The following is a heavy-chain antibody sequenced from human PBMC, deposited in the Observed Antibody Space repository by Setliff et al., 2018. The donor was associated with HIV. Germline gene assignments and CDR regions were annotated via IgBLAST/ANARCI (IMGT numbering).Heavy chain of an antibody. CDR2: VNTKTGNP. D-gene: IGHD3-16*02. J-gene: IGHJ4*02. Sequence: GASVKVSCKASGYIFTNDPMNWVRQAPGQGLEWMGWVNTKTGNPTYAQDFTGRFVFSLDTSVNTAYLEISGLKIEDTAVYFCAREFLLGDLSFPANWGQGTLVTVS. CDR1: GYIFTNDP. V-gene: IGHV7-4-1*02. CDR3: AREFLLGDLSFPAN.